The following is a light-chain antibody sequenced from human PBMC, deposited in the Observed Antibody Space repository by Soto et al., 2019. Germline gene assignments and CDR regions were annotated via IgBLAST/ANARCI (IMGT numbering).Light chain of an antibody. CDR3: QAWDSSTVV. Sequence: SYELTQPPSVSVSPGQTASINCSGDKLGDKYACWYQQKPGQSPVLVIYQDSKRPSGIPERFSGSNSGNTATLTISGTQAMDEADYYCQAWDSSTVVFGVGTKLTVL. CDR2: QDS. V-gene: IGLV3-1*01. CDR1: KLGDKY. J-gene: IGLJ2*01.